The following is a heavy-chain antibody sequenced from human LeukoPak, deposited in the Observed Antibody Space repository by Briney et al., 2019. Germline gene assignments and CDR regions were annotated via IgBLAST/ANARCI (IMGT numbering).Heavy chain of an antibody. Sequence: GGSPRLSCAASGFTFSSYAMSWVRQAPGKGLEWVSAISGSGGSTYYADSVKGRFTISRDNSKNTLYLQMNSLRAEDTAVYYCAKDASSGSQWRDYYYYYGMDVWGQGTTVTVSS. V-gene: IGHV3-23*01. CDR1: GFTFSSYA. CDR3: AKDASSGSQWRDYYYYYGMDV. J-gene: IGHJ6*02. D-gene: IGHD6-19*01. CDR2: ISGSGGST.